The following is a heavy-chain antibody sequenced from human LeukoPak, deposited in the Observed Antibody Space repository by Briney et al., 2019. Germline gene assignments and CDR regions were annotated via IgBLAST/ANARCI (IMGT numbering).Heavy chain of an antibody. J-gene: IGHJ3*02. CDR2: SRHKAKRYST. CDR1: GFTLSDHY. CDR3: TRVLAATANALDI. D-gene: IGHD2-15*01. V-gene: IGHV3-72*01. Sequence: GGSLRLSCAASGFTLSDHYMEWVRQAPGKELEWVGRSRHKAKRYSTEYAASVKGRFTISRDDSKNSLYLQMNSLKTEDTAVYYCTRVLAATANALDIWGQGTMVTVSS.